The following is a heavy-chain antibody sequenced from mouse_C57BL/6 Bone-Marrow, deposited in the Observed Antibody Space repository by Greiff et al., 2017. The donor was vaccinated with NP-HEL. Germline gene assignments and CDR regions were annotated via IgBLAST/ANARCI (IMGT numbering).Heavy chain of an antibody. CDR2: ISYSGST. CDR3: ARYKGSSYVWYFDV. J-gene: IGHJ1*03. CDR1: GYSITSDY. D-gene: IGHD1-1*01. V-gene: IGHV3-8*01. Sequence: EVKLQESGPGLAKPSQTLSLTCSVTGYSITSDYWNWIRKFPGHKLESMGYISYSGSTYYNPSLKSRISITRDTSKNQYYLQLNSVTTEDTATYYCARYKGSSYVWYFDVWGTGTTVTVSS.